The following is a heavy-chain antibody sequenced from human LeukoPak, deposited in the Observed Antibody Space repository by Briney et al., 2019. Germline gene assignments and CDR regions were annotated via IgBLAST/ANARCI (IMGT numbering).Heavy chain of an antibody. CDR1: GFTFSNYA. V-gene: IGHV3-23*01. CDR3: AKPAYSGSYYDFDS. J-gene: IGHJ4*02. CDR2: IRGSGGST. Sequence: PGGSLRLSCAASGFTFSNYAMSWVRRAPGKGLEWVSTIRGSGGSTYYADSVKGRFTISRDNSKNTLYLQMNSLRAEDTAVYYCAKPAYSGSYYDFDSWGQGTLVTVSS. D-gene: IGHD1-26*01.